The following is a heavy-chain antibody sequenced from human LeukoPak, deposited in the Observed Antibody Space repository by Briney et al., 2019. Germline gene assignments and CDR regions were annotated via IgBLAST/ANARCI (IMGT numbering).Heavy chain of an antibody. J-gene: IGHJ4*02. CDR3: ARESPTSGSFDY. V-gene: IGHV1-3*01. CDR2: INAGNGNT. CDR1: GYTFTSYA. D-gene: IGHD3-10*01. Sequence: ASVKVSCKASGYTFTSYAMHWVRQAPGQRLEWMGWINAGNGNTKYSQKFQGRVTITRDTSASTAYMELSSLRSEDTAVYYCARESPTSGSFDYWGQGTLVTVSS.